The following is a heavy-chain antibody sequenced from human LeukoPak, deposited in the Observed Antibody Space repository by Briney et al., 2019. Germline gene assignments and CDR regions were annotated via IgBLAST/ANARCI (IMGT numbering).Heavy chain of an antibody. V-gene: IGHV4-30-2*01. Sequence: SQTLSLTCTVSGGSISSGGYYWSWIRQPPGKGLEWIGYIYHSGSTYYNPSLKSRVTISVDRSKNQFSLKLSSVTAADTAVYYCARVRMDSSGWYSRPVQPDYFDYCGQGTLVTVSS. CDR3: ARVRMDSSGWYSRPVQPDYFDY. CDR1: GGSISSGGYY. CDR2: IYHSGST. J-gene: IGHJ4*02. D-gene: IGHD6-19*01.